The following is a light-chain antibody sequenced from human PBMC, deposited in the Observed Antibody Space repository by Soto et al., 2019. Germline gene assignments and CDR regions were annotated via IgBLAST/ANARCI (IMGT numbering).Light chain of an antibody. V-gene: IGKV1-27*01. CDR1: QGISNN. J-gene: IGKJ3*01. CDR3: QKGLT. CDR2: SAS. Sequence: DIQMTKSPSSLSASVGDRVTITCRASQGISNNLAWYQQKPGKHPNLLLYSASTLQSGVPSRFSGSGSGTDFTLTISSMQPEYVATYYFQKGLTFGPGTTVDSK.